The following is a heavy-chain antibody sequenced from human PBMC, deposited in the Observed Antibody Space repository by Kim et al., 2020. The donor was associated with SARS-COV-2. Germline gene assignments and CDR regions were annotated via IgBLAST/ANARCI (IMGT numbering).Heavy chain of an antibody. CDR3: AREFSTGGMDV. J-gene: IGHJ6*02. D-gene: IGHD2-8*02. Sequence: NRHPSHKSRVTVSVDTSKNQFSRKLSSVTAADTAVYYCAREFSTGGMDVWGQGTTVTVSS. V-gene: IGHV4-59*01.